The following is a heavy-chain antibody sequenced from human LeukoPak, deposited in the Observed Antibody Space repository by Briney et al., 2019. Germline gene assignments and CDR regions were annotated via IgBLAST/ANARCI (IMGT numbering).Heavy chain of an antibody. V-gene: IGHV3-23*01. D-gene: IGHD2-2*01. CDR3: AREGVLAAADY. Sequence: TGGSLRLSRAASGFTFSSYAMSWVRQAPGKGLEWVSAISGSGGSTYYADSVKGRFTISRDNTKNSLYLQMNSLRAEDTAVYFCAREGVLAAADYWGQGTLVTVSS. J-gene: IGHJ4*02. CDR1: GFTFSSYA. CDR2: ISGSGGST.